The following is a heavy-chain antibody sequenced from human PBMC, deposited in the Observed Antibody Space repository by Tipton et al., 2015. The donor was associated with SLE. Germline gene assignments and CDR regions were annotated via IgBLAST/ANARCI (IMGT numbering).Heavy chain of an antibody. CDR1: GGSISSYY. Sequence: PGLVKPSETLSLTCTVSGGSISSYYWGWIRQPPGKGLEWIGSIYYSGSTYYNPSLKSRVTISVDTSKNQFSLKLSSVTAADTAVYYCARVKAVAGHGNAFDIWGQGTMVTVSS. J-gene: IGHJ3*02. V-gene: IGHV4-39*01. CDR3: ARVKAVAGHGNAFDI. CDR2: IYYSGST. D-gene: IGHD6-19*01.